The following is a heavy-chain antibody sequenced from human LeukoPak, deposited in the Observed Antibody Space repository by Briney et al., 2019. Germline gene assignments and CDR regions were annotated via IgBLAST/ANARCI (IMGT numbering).Heavy chain of an antibody. J-gene: IGHJ4*02. CDR3: ASDSHSGSYYRLDY. CDR2: IYSGGST. V-gene: IGHV3-53*01. CDR1: GFIVSSNY. D-gene: IGHD1-26*01. Sequence: PGGSLRLSCAASGFIVSSNYMSWVRQAPGKGLEWVSVIYSGGSTYYADSVRGRFTISRDNSKSTLYLQMNSLRAEDTAVYYCASDSHSGSYYRLDYWGQGTLVTVSS.